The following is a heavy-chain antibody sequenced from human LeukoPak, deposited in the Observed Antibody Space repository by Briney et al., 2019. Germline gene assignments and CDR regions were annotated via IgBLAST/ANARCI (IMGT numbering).Heavy chain of an antibody. V-gene: IGHV1-69*13. CDR3: ASLDYYDSSGYYFDY. CDR1: GGTFSSYA. CDR2: IIPIFGTA. D-gene: IGHD3-22*01. J-gene: IGHJ4*02. Sequence: ASVKVSCKASGGTFSSYAISWVRQAPGQGLEWMGGIIPIFGTANYAQKFQGRVTITADESTSTAYMELSSLRSEDTAVYYCASLDYYDSSGYYFDYWGQGTLVTVSS.